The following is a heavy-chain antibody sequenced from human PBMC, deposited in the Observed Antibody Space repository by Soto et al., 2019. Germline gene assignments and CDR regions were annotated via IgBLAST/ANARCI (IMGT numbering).Heavy chain of an antibody. D-gene: IGHD5-18*01. CDR2: INWNGGST. CDR1: GFTFDDYG. CDR3: ARDSGPRRGYSYGEVDY. Sequence: EVQLVESGGGVVRPGGSLRLSCAASGFTFDDYGMSWVRQAPGKGLEWVPGINWNGGSTGYADSVKGRFTISRDNAKNSLYLQMNSLRAEDTALYYCARDSGPRRGYSYGEVDYWGQGTLVTVSS. V-gene: IGHV3-20*04. J-gene: IGHJ4*02.